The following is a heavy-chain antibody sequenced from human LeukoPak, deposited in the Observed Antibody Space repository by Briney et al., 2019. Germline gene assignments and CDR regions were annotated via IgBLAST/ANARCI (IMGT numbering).Heavy chain of an antibody. CDR1: GGSISSGGYY. V-gene: IGHV4-31*03. CDR2: IYHSGST. D-gene: IGHD3-22*01. Sequence: PSQTLSLTCTASGGSISSGGYYWSWIRQHPGKGLEWIGYIYHSGSTYYNPSLKSRVTISVDTSKNQFSLKLSSVTAADTAVYYCARGNAGLYYYDSSGYYTIDYWGQGTLVTVSS. J-gene: IGHJ4*02. CDR3: ARGNAGLYYYDSSGYYTIDY.